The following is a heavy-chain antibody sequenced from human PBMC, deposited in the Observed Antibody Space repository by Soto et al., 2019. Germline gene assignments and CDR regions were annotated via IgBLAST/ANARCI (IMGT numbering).Heavy chain of an antibody. Sequence: GGSLRLSCAASGFIFNNYWMHWVRQAPGKGLEWVSRVKTDGTTANYADFVKGRFTISRDNAKNTVYLQLSSLRAEDTAVYYCARGVRNYYGTDVWGQGTTVTVSS. CDR3: ARGVRNYYGTDV. CDR1: GFIFNNYW. J-gene: IGHJ6*02. D-gene: IGHD3-10*01. CDR2: VKTDGTTA. V-gene: IGHV3-74*01.